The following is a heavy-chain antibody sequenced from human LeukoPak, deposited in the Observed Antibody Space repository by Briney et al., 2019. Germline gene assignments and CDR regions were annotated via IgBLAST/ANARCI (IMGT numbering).Heavy chain of an antibody. Sequence: GGSLRLSCAASGFTFDDYAMHWVRQAPGKGLEWVSGISWNSGSIGYADSVKGRFTISRDDAKNTLYLQMNSLRAEDTAVYYCVRGGESTWSWGQGTLVTVSS. CDR2: ISWNSGSI. CDR1: GFTFDDYA. CDR3: VRGGESTWS. J-gene: IGHJ5*02. D-gene: IGHD2-15*01. V-gene: IGHV3-9*01.